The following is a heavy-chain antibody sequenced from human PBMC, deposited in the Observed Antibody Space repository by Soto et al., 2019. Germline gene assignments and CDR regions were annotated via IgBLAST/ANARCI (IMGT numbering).Heavy chain of an antibody. CDR2: IYYSGST. D-gene: IGHD1-20*01. J-gene: IGHJ4*02. V-gene: IGHV4-31*03. CDR3: ARHNPRRWYFDC. Sequence: SETLSLTCTVSGGSISSGGYYWSWIRQHPGKGLEWIGYIYYSGSTYYNPSLKSRVTISVDTSKNQFSLKLSSVTAADTAVYYCARHNPRRWYFDCWGQGTLVTVSS. CDR1: GGSISSGGYY.